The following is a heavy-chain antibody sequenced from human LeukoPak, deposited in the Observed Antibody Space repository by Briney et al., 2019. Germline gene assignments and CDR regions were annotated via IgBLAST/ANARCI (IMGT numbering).Heavy chain of an antibody. Sequence: GGSLRLSCSASGFTFSDYWMMWVRQAPGKGLEWLALISYDGGHKDFADSVKGRFTISRDNSQNTLYLQMNSLRAEDTAVYYCSRERTGDYFDYWGQGTLVTVSS. J-gene: IGHJ4*02. CDR3: SRERTGDYFDY. V-gene: IGHV3-30*03. CDR2: ISYDGGHK. CDR1: GFTFSDYW.